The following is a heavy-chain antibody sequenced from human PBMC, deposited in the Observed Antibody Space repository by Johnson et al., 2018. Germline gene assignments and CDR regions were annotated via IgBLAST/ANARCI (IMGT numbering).Heavy chain of an antibody. Sequence: VQLVQSGAEVKKPGESLKISCKGSGYSFTSYWIGWVRQMPGKGLEWMGIIYPGDSDTRYSPSFQGQGPISAAKSISTAYLQWSSLKASDTAMYYCARSVGYCSSTSCLDAFDIWGQGTMVTVSS. CDR2: IYPGDSDT. V-gene: IGHV5-51*01. J-gene: IGHJ3*02. D-gene: IGHD2-2*01. CDR1: GYSFTSYW. CDR3: ARSVGYCSSTSCLDAFDI.